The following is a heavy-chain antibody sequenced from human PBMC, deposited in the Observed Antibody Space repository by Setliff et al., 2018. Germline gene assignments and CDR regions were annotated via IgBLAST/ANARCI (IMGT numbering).Heavy chain of an antibody. J-gene: IGHJ4*02. CDR1: GGFIYDHY. D-gene: IGHD3-22*01. CDR2: VYSDGET. CDR3: RVWVDMIEVDS. Sequence: SSETLSLTCTVSGGFIYDHYWTWIRQPAGKGLQWIGRVYSDGETDYSPSLKSRVTMSVDTSKNQFSLKLTSVTAADTAVYYCRVWVDMIEVDSWAQGTLVTVSS. V-gene: IGHV4-4*07.